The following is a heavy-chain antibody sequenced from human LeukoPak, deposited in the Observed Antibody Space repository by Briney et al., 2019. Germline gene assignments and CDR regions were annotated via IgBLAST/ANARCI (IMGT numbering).Heavy chain of an antibody. D-gene: IGHD2-8*01. CDR1: GFIVTNNY. V-gene: IGHV3-66*01. J-gene: IGHJ4*02. CDR2: VYSGGST. Sequence: GGSLRLSCTASGFIVTNNYINWVRQAPGKGLEWVSLVYSGGSTYYADSVKGRFTISRDNSKDMVYLQMNSLRAEDTAMYYCARDPPAVLIDTYGWGQGTLVTVSS. CDR3: ARDPPAVLIDTYG.